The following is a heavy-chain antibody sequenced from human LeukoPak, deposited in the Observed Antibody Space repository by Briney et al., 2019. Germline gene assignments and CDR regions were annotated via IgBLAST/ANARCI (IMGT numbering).Heavy chain of an antibody. D-gene: IGHD3-10*01. CDR1: GYTFTGYY. CDR2: INPSGGST. CDR3: ARDSGNMVRGVIKGMDV. J-gene: IGHJ6*04. Sequence: ASVKVSCKASGYTFTGYYMHWVRQAHGQGLEWMGIINPSGGSTSYAQKFQGRVTMTRDTSTSTVYMELSSLRSEDTAVYYCARDSGNMVRGVIKGMDVWGKGTTVTVSS. V-gene: IGHV1-46*01.